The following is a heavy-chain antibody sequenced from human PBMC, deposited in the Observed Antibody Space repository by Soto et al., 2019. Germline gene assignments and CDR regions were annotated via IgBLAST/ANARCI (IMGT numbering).Heavy chain of an antibody. Sequence: QITLKESGPPLVKPTQTLTLTCTFSGFSLSTSGVGVGWIRQPPGKALEWLALIYWDDDKRYSPSLKSRLTITKDTSKNQVVLTMTNMDPVDTATYYCAHSGQLVRPAPVVWFDPWGQGTLVTVSS. V-gene: IGHV2-5*02. CDR3: AHSGQLVRPAPVVWFDP. D-gene: IGHD6-13*01. CDR1: GFSLSTSGVG. J-gene: IGHJ5*02. CDR2: IYWDDDK.